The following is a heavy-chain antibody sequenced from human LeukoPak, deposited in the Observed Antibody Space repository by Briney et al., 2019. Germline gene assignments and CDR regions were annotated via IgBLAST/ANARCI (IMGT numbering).Heavy chain of an antibody. V-gene: IGHV3-11*04. CDR2: ISSSGATQ. Sequence: PGGSLRLSCAASGFTFSDYYMSWIRQAPGKGLEWITFISSSGATQYYADSVRGRLTVSRDNAKSSLYLYLNSLRDEDTAVYYCAIQMTVIAVVPYFDYWGQGSQVTVSS. CDR1: GFTFSDYY. D-gene: IGHD3-22*01. CDR3: AIQMTVIAVVPYFDY. J-gene: IGHJ4*02.